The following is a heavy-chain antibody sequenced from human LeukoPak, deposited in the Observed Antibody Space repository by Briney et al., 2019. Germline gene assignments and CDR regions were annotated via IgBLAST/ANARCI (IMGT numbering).Heavy chain of an antibody. D-gene: IGHD3-22*01. V-gene: IGHV4-34*01. CDR2: INHSGST. Sequence: SETLSLTCAVYGGSFSGYCWSWIRQPPGKGLEWIGEINHSGSTNYNPSLKSRVTISVDTSKNQFSLKLSSVTAADTAVYYCARPQPFLLLYAFDIWGQGTMVTVSS. CDR3: ARPQPFLLLYAFDI. CDR1: GGSFSGYC. J-gene: IGHJ3*02.